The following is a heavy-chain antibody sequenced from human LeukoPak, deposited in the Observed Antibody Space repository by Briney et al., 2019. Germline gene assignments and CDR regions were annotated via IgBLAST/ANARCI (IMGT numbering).Heavy chain of an antibody. V-gene: IGHV3-30*07. CDR2: ISYDGSNK. J-gene: IGHJ4*02. Sequence: GGSLRLSCAASGFTFSSYAMHWVRQAPGKGLEWVAVISYDGSNKYYADSVKGRFTISRDNSKNTLYLQMNSLRAENTAVYYCAKTVDTVMVTLDYWGQGTLVTVSS. CDR1: GFTFSSYA. CDR3: AKTVDTVMVTLDY. D-gene: IGHD5-18*01.